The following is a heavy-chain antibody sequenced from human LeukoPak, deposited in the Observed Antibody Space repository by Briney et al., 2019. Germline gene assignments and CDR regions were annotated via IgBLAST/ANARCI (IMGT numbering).Heavy chain of an antibody. CDR1: GFTFSSYG. CDR3: ARSWYSISSGLYSMDV. V-gene: IGHV3-33*01. Sequence: GGSLRLSCAASGFTFSSYGMHWVRQAPGKGLEWVAVIWYDGGNKYYADSVKGRFTISRDNSKNTLYLQMNSLRAEDTAVYYCARSWYSISSGLYSMDVWGQGTTVTVSS. J-gene: IGHJ6*02. CDR2: IWYDGGNK. D-gene: IGHD6-6*01.